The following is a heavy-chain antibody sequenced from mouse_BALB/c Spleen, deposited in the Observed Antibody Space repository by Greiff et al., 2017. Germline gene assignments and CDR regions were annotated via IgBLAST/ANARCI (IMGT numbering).Heavy chain of an antibody. Sequence: QVQLKQSGPDLVAPSQSLSITCTVSGFSLTSYGVHWVRQPPGKGLEWLVVIWSDGSTTYNSALKSRLSISKDNSKSQVFLKMNSLQTDDTAMYYCARHYYGSSYAMDYWGQGTSGTVSS. CDR2: IWSDGST. CDR1: GFSLTSYG. V-gene: IGHV2-6-2*01. J-gene: IGHJ4*01. D-gene: IGHD1-1*01. CDR3: ARHYYGSSYAMDY.